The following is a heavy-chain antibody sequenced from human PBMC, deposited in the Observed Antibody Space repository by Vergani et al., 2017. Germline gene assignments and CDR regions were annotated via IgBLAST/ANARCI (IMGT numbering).Heavy chain of an antibody. V-gene: IGHV5-51*01. CDR1: GYSFTSYW. J-gene: IGHJ6*03. Sequence: EVQLVQSGAEVKKPGESLKISCKGSGYSFTSYWIGWVRQMPGKGLEWMGIIYPGDSDTRYSPSFQGQVTISADKSISTAYLQWSSLKASDTAMYYCARQVGYCSSTSCQSLRDYYYYMDVWGKGTTVTVSS. D-gene: IGHD2-2*01. CDR3: ARQVGYCSSTSCQSLRDYYYYMDV. CDR2: IYPGDSDT.